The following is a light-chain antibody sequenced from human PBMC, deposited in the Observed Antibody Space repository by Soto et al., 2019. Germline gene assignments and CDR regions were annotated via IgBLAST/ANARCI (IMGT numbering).Light chain of an antibody. V-gene: IGLV4-69*01. CDR2: LNSDGSH. CDR1: SGHSNYA. CDR3: QTWGTGIRV. Sequence: QPVLTQSPSASASLGASVNLTCTLSSGHSNYAIAWHQQQPEKGPRYLMKLNSDGSHSKGGGIPDRFSGSSAGAERYLTISNLQSEDEADYYCQTWGTGIRVFGGGTKLTVL. J-gene: IGLJ2*01.